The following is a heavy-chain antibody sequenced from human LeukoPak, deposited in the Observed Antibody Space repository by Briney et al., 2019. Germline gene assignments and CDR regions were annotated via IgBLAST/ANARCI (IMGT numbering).Heavy chain of an antibody. Sequence: PGGSLRLSCGASGLTVSSYGMSWVRQAPGKGLEWVSTIIGSAVNTYYADSVKGRFTISRDNSKNTLYLQMNSLRADDTAVYYCAKKRPGTVTEALDYWGRGTLVTVSS. CDR1: GLTVSSYG. D-gene: IGHD2/OR15-2a*01. V-gene: IGHV3-23*01. CDR3: AKKRPGTVTEALDY. J-gene: IGHJ4*02. CDR2: IIGSAVNT.